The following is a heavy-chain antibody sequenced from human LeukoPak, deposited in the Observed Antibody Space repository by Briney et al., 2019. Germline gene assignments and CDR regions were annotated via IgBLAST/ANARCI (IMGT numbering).Heavy chain of an antibody. J-gene: IGHJ4*02. V-gene: IGHV3-48*01. CDR2: ISSSSSTI. Sequence: PGGSLRLSCAASGFTFSSYSMNWVRQAPGKGLEWVSYISSSSSTIYYADSVKGRFTISRDNAKNSLYLQMNSLRAEDTAVYYCARHCSSTSCYTPYFDYWGQGTLVTVSS. D-gene: IGHD2-2*02. CDR3: ARHCSSTSCYTPYFDY. CDR1: GFTFSSYS.